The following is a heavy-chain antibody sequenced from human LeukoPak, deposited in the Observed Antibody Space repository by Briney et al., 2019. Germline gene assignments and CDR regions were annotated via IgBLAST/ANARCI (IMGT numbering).Heavy chain of an antibody. CDR3: ARHSPSGWYYFDS. CDR1: GDSMTAFD. CDR2: VFTSGTT. Sequence: SETLSLTCSASGDSMTAFDWSWIRQAAGKGLEWVGQVFTSGTTAYSSSLKSRLTISLDKSNNQVSLKLISMTAADTAVYYCARHSPSGWYYFDSWGKGALVIVSS. D-gene: IGHD6-19*01. J-gene: IGHJ4*02. V-gene: IGHV4-4*07.